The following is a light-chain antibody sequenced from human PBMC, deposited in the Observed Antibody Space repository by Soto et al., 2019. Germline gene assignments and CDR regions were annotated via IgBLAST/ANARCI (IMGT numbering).Light chain of an antibody. CDR3: QHAKSFPPT. CDR1: QDLSSS. V-gene: IGKV1-12*01. Sequence: DIQMTQSPSSVSASVGDRVTITCRASQDLSSSLAWYQQKPRKAPKLLIYAASILQSGVSSRFSGSGSGTDFTLTISNLQPEDCATYYCQHAKSFPPTFGPGTRVDIK. CDR2: AAS. J-gene: IGKJ3*01.